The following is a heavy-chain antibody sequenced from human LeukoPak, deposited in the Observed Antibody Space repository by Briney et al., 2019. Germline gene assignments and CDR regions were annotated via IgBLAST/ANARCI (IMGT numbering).Heavy chain of an antibody. D-gene: IGHD3-9*01. Sequence: SETLSLTCAVYGGSFSGYYWSWIRQPPGKELEWTGEINHSGSTNYNPSLKSRVTISVDTSKNQFSLKLSSVTAADTAVYYCARGPTFYDILTGYYKHQYFQHWGQGTLVTVSS. CDR1: GGSFSGYY. J-gene: IGHJ1*01. CDR2: INHSGST. V-gene: IGHV4-34*01. CDR3: ARGPTFYDILTGYYKHQYFQH.